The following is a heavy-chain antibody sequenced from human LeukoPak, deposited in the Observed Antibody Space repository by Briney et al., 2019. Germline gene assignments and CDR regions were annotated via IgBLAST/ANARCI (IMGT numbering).Heavy chain of an antibody. J-gene: IGHJ4*02. D-gene: IGHD2-8*01. Sequence: SETLSLTCTVYGGSMSSYYWSWVRQPPGKGLEWIGHIYSSESTNYNPSLKSRVTISVDTSNNQFSLRLSSVTAADTAVYYCARDRDCTNGVCYTDYWGQGTLVTVSS. CDR1: GGSMSSYY. CDR3: ARDRDCTNGVCYTDY. CDR2: IYSSEST. V-gene: IGHV4-59*01.